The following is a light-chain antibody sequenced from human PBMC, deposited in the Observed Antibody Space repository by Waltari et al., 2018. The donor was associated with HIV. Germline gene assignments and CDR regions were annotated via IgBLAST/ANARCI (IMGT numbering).Light chain of an antibody. CDR2: RNN. J-gene: IGLJ2*01. CDR1: SSNIGRNY. Sequence: QSVLTQPPSASGTPGQRVTISSSGSSSNIGRNYVYWYQQLQGTAPKFLIYRNNQRPSGVPDRFSGSKSGTSASLAISGLRSEDEADYYCAAWDDSLRGVVFGGGTKLTVL. CDR3: AAWDDSLRGVV. V-gene: IGLV1-47*01.